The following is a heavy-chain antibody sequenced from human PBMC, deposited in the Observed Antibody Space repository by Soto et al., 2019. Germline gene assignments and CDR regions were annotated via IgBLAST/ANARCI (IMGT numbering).Heavy chain of an antibody. Sequence: EEQLVESGGGLVQPGGSLRLSCAASGFTFTSYWMHWVRQVPGKGLVWVSRINSDGSTTNYADSVKGRFTISRDNDKNTLYLQMNSLRAEDTAVYYCARGSGVGDCWGQGTLVTVSS. CDR3: ARGSGVGDC. CDR1: GFTFTSYW. J-gene: IGHJ4*02. D-gene: IGHD1-26*01. CDR2: INSDGSTT. V-gene: IGHV3-74*01.